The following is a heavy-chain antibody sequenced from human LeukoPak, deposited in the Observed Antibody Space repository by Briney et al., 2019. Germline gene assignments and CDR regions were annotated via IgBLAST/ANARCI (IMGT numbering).Heavy chain of an antibody. CDR3: ASSSLRFLEWPRFDY. CDR2: ISYDGSNK. V-gene: IGHV3-30-3*01. CDR1: GFTFSSYA. J-gene: IGHJ4*02. D-gene: IGHD3-3*01. Sequence: GGSLRLSCAASGFTFSSYAMHWVRQAPGKGLEWVAVISYDGSNKYYADSVKGRFTISRDNSKNTLYLQMNSLRAEDTAVYYCASSSLRFLEWPRFDYWGQGTLVTVSS.